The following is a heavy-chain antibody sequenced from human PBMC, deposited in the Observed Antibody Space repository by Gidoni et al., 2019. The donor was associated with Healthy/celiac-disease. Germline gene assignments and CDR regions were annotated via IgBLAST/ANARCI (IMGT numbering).Heavy chain of an antibody. CDR3: ARVRVVAAISGMDV. V-gene: IGHV4-34*01. CDR1: GGSFSGFY. J-gene: IGHJ6*02. Sequence: QVQLQQWGAGPWMPSETLSLPCAVYGGSFSGFYWSWIRQPPGKWLEWVGEINHSGRTNYNPSLKSRATISVDTSKNQFFLKLSSVTAADTAVYYCARVRVVAAISGMDVWGQGTTVTVSS. CDR2: INHSGRT. D-gene: IGHD2-15*01.